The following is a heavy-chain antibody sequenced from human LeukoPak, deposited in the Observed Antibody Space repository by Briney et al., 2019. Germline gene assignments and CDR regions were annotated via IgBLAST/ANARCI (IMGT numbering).Heavy chain of an antibody. D-gene: IGHD4-17*01. Sequence: GGSLRLSCAASGFTFSSYAMHWVRQAPGKGLEYVSPISSNGGSTYYANSVKGRFTISRDNSKNTLYLQMGSLRAEDMAVYYCARGPRSRSYFDYWGQGTLVTVSS. J-gene: IGHJ4*02. CDR2: ISSNGGST. V-gene: IGHV3-64*01. CDR3: ARGPRSRSYFDY. CDR1: GFTFSSYA.